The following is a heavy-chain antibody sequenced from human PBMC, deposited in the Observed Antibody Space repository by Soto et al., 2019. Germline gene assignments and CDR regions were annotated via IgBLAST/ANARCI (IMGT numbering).Heavy chain of an antibody. J-gene: IGHJ6*02. V-gene: IGHV2-5*02. CDR2: IYWDNDK. CDR3: SHFTTLYGLDV. D-gene: IGHD3-3*01. Sequence: QITLKESGPPLVKPTQSLTLTCTFSGFSLSTSGVGVGWIRQPPGKALEWLALIYWDNDKRHSPSLKSRLTITKDPSKNQVVLTVTNMDPVDTATYYCSHFTTLYGLDVWGQGTTVTVSS. CDR1: GFSLSTSGVG.